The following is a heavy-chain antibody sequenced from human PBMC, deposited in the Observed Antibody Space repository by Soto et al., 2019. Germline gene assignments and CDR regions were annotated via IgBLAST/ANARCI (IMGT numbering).Heavy chain of an antibody. J-gene: IGHJ6*02. Sequence: ASVKVSCKASGYTFTSYYINWVRQATGQGLEWMGWMNPNSGNTGYAQKFQGRVTMTRNTSISTAYMELSSLRSDDTAVYYCAREDRDRETGLVPAAIDGMDVWGQGTTVTVSS. CDR3: AREDRDRETGLVPAAIDGMDV. CDR1: GYTFTSYY. V-gene: IGHV1-8*01. D-gene: IGHD2-2*01. CDR2: MNPNSGNT.